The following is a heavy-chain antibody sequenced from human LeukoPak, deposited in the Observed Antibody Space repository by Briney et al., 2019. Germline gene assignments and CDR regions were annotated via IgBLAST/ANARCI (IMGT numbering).Heavy chain of an antibody. J-gene: IGHJ3*02. CDR2: IYTSGTT. Sequence: SETLSLTCTVSGGFIGSYYWSWIRQPAGKGLEWIGRIYTSGTTNYNPSLKSRVTMSVDTSKNQFSLKLRSVTAADTAVYYCVQVADDAFDIWGQGTMVTVSS. CDR3: VQVADDAFDI. D-gene: IGHD5-12*01. V-gene: IGHV4-4*07. CDR1: GGFIGSYY.